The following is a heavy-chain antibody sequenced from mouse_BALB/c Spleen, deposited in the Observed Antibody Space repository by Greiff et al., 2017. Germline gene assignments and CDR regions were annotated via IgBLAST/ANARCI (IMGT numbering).Heavy chain of an antibody. D-gene: IGHD1-1*01. CDR3: ARWGTTVVATGDY. CDR2: IYPGNVNT. CDR1: GYTFTSYY. V-gene: IGHV1S56*01. Sequence: QVQLKESGPELVKPGASVRISCKASGYTFTSYYIHWVKQRPGQGLEWIGWIYPGNVNTKYNEKFKGKATLTADKSSSTAYMQLSSLTSEDSAVYFCARWGTTVVATGDYWGQGTTLTVSS. J-gene: IGHJ2*01.